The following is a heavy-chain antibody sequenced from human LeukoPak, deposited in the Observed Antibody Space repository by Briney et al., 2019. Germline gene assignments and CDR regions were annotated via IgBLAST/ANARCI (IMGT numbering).Heavy chain of an antibody. J-gene: IGHJ3*02. CDR2: ISSSSSYI. D-gene: IGHD4-17*01. V-gene: IGHV3-21*01. Sequence: PGECLRLSCAASGFTFSSYSMNWVRQAPGKGLEWVSSISSSSSYIYYADSVKGRFTISRETARNSLFLQMSSLRAEDTAVYYCARDHYGDSYNYDAFDIWGQGTMVTVSA. CDR3: ARDHYGDSYNYDAFDI. CDR1: GFTFSSYS.